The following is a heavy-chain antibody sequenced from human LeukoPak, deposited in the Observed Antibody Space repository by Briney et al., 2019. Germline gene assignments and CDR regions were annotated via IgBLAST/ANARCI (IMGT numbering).Heavy chain of an antibody. D-gene: IGHD4-17*01. CDR2: ISGSGGST. V-gene: IGHV3-23*01. CDR1: GFTFSSYD. CDR3: AKHQRVTRGSYLHHLDV. Sequence: GGTLRLSCAASGFTFSSYDMSWVRQAPGKGLEWVSAISGSGGSTYYADSVKGRFTISRDNSKNTLYLQMNSLRAEDTAVYYCAKHQRVTRGSYLHHLDVRGKGNKVNVPS. J-gene: IGHJ6*04.